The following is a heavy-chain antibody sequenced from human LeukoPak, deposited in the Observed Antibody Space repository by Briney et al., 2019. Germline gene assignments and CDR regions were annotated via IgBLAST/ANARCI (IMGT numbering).Heavy chain of an antibody. CDR3: AKEGGSPHVNPYWYFDI. J-gene: IGHJ2*01. D-gene: IGHD1-14*01. Sequence: GGSLRLSCAASGFAFSNYGMHWVRQAPGKGLVWVAVIASDGNRAFYADSARGRFTLSRDNSQNRIYLQMDSLRPEDTAVYYCAKEGGSPHVNPYWYFDIWGRGTLVTVSS. CDR2: IASDGNRA. CDR1: GFAFSNYG. V-gene: IGHV3-30*18.